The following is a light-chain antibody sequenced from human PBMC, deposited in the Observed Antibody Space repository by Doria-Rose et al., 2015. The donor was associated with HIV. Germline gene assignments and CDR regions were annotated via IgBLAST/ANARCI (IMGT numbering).Light chain of an antibody. V-gene: IGKV1-9*01. Sequence: IQLTQSPSFLSASVGDRVTITCRASQDISSYLAWYQQKAEKAPKLLIYGASTLQSGVPSRFSGSGYGTEFTLTISSLQSEDFTTYYCQQLSTYPLTFGGGSKVEIK. CDR2: GAS. CDR3: QQLSTYPLT. CDR1: QDISSY. J-gene: IGKJ4*01.